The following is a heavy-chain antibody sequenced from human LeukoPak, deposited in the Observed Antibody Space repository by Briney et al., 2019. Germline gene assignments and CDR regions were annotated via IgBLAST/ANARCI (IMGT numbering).Heavy chain of an antibody. J-gene: IGHJ4*02. CDR3: ARAPIGYNSPFPPFDY. D-gene: IGHD5-24*01. CDR2: INSDGSST. V-gene: IGHV3-74*01. Sequence: GGSLRLSCAASGFTFSSYWMHWVRQAPGKGLVWVSRINSDGSSTSYADSVKGRFTISRDNAKNTLYLQMNSLRAEDTAVYYCARAPIGYNSPFPPFDYWGQGTLVTVSS. CDR1: GFTFSSYW.